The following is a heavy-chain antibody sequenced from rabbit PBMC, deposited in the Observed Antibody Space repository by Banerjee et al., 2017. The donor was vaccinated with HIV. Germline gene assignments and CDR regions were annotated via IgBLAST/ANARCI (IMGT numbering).Heavy chain of an antibody. CDR2: IYAGSSGNT. J-gene: IGHJ4*01. V-gene: IGHV1S45*01. D-gene: IGHD2-1*01. Sequence: QEQLEESGGDLVKPEGSLTLTCTASGFSFSSGYDMCWVRQAPGKGLEWIACIYAGSSGNTYYASWAKGRFTISKTSSTTVTLQMTSLTAADTATYFCARLYNDYGDFNLWGPGTLVTVS. CDR1: GFSFSSGYD. CDR3: ARLYNDYGDFNL.